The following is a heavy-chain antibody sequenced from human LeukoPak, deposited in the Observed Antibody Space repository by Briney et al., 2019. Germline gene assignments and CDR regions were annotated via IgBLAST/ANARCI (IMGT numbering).Heavy chain of an antibody. CDR3: ARVGVDTATEHAFDI. CDR2: IYYSGST. V-gene: IGHV4-31*03. CDR1: GGSISSGGYY. D-gene: IGHD5-18*01. J-gene: IGHJ3*02. Sequence: SETLSLTCTVSGGSISSGGYYWSWIRQHPGKGLECIGYIYYSGSTYYSPSLKSRVTRSVDTSKNQFSLKLSSVTAADTAVYYCARVGVDTATEHAFDIWGQGTMVTVSS.